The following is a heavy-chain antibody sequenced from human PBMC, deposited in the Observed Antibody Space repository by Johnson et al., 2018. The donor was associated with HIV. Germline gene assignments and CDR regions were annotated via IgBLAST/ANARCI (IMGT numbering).Heavy chain of an antibody. Sequence: QMQLVESGGGLVKPGGSLRLSCAASGFSFSDYFMSWIRQAPGKGLECISYISSSGTTIYYTDSVKGRFTISRDNAKNSLYLQMNTLRAEDTAVYYCARDCSSWRHAFDIWGQGTMVTVSS. V-gene: IGHV3-11*01. CDR1: GFSFSDYF. CDR2: ISSSGTTI. CDR3: ARDCSSWRHAFDI. D-gene: IGHD6-13*01. J-gene: IGHJ3*02.